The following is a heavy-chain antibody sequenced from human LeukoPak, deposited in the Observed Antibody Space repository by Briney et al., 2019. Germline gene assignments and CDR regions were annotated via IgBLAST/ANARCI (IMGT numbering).Heavy chain of an antibody. V-gene: IGHV1-2*02. CDR1: GYTFTGYY. CDR3: ARDLARLNLNAFDI. CDR2: INPNSGGT. D-gene: IGHD4/OR15-4a*01. J-gene: IGHJ3*02. Sequence: ASVKVSCKASGYTFTGYYMHWVRQAPGQRLEWMGWINPNSGGTNYAQKFQGRVTMTRDTSISTAYMELSRLRSDDTAVYYCARDLARLNLNAFDIWGQGTMVTVSS.